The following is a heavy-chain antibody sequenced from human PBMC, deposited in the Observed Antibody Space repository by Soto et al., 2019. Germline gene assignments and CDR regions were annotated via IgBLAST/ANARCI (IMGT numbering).Heavy chain of an antibody. CDR1: GGTISSGDYY. Sequence: SGTLYLASAVSGGTISSGDYYWCWISQPPGKGLEWIGYIYYSGSTYYNPSLKSRVTISVDTSKNQFSLRLSSVTAADTAVYYCAREPRRYFDWDDAFDIWGQGTMVTVSS. CDR3: AREPRRYFDWDDAFDI. D-gene: IGHD3-9*01. CDR2: IYYSGST. V-gene: IGHV4-30-4*01. J-gene: IGHJ3*02.